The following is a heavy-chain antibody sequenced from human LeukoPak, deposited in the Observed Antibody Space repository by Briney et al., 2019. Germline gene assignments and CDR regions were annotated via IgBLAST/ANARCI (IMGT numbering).Heavy chain of an antibody. J-gene: IGHJ6*02. CDR1: GGSISSGDYY. CDR3: KQKTAYDILTGPGGMDV. Sequence: SQTLSLTCTVSGGSISSGDYYWSWIRQPPGTGLEWIGYIYYSGSTYYNPSLKSRVTISVDTSKNQFSLKLSSVTAADTAVFFFKQKTAYDILTGPGGMDVWGQGTTVTVSS. D-gene: IGHD3-9*01. V-gene: IGHV4-30-4*01. CDR2: IYYSGST.